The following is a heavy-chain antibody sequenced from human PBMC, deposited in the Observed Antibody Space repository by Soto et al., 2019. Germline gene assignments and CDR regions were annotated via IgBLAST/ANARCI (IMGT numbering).Heavy chain of an antibody. V-gene: IGHV3-64D*08. J-gene: IGHJ4*02. CDR3: VKDRWVDY. D-gene: IGHD1-26*01. CDR1: GFIFSSYA. CDR2: ISHDGRST. Sequence: PGGSLRLSCSASGFIFSSYAMHWVRQAPGKGLEYVSSISHDGRSTYYADSVKGRFTISRDNSKSILYLQMTSLRTEDTAVYYCVKDRWVDYWGQGTLVTVSS.